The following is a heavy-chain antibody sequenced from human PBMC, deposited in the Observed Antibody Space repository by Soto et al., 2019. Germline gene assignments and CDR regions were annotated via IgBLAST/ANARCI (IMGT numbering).Heavy chain of an antibody. CDR3: ARLVDNYGHYYFDY. V-gene: IGHV4-34*01. Sequence: SETLSLTCAVYGGSFSGYYWTWIRQPPGTGLEWIGYIYHSGSTYYNPSLKSRVTISVDTSKNQFSLKLDSVTAADTAVYYCARLVDNYGHYYFDYWGQGILVTVSS. J-gene: IGHJ4*02. D-gene: IGHD5-18*01. CDR2: IYHSGST. CDR1: GGSFSGYY.